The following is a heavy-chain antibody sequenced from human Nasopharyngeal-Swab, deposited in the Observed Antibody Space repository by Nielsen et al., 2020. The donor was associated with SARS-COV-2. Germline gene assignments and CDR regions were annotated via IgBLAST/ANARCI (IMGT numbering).Heavy chain of an antibody. D-gene: IGHD6-13*01. CDR2: TYYSGST. CDR1: GGSISSSSYY. V-gene: IGHV4-39*01. J-gene: IGHJ4*02. Sequence: SETLSLTCTVSGGSISSSSYYWGWIRQPPGKGLEWIGSTYYSGSTYYNPSLKSRVTISVDTSKNQFSLKLSSVTAADTAVYYCARLGVGSWYPYFDYWGQGTLVTVSS. CDR3: ARLGVGSWYPYFDY.